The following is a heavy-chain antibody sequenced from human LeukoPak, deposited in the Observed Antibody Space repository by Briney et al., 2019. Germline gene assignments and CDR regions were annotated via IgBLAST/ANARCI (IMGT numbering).Heavy chain of an antibody. CDR2: INPNSGGT. CDR1: GYTFTGYY. Sequence: ASVKVSCKASGYTFTGYYMHWVRQAPGQGLEWMGWINPNSGGTNYAQKFQGRVTMTRDTSISTAYMELSRMRSDDTAVYYCARANYYYYYGMDVWGQGTTVTVSS. J-gene: IGHJ6*02. V-gene: IGHV1-2*02. CDR3: ARANYYYYYGMDV.